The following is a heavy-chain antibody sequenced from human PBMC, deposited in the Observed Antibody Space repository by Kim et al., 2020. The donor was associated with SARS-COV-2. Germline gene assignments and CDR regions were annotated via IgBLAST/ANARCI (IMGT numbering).Heavy chain of an antibody. D-gene: IGHD3-9*01. V-gene: IGHV4-39*01. Sequence: SETLSLTCSVSGDSVNSKTYYWDWIRQPPGKGLEWIGTIHHSGSAYHNPSLKSRLTISEDTSKNQVFLNLSSVTAADTAVYYCARHGDDVLTESWGPGILVTVSS. CDR1: GDSVNSKTYY. CDR2: IHHSGSA. CDR3: ARHGDDVLTES. J-gene: IGHJ4*02.